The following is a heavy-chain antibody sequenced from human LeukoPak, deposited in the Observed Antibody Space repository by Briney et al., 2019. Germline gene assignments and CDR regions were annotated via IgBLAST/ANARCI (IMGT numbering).Heavy chain of an antibody. CDR1: GGSISSSNW. D-gene: IGHD1-26*01. CDR2: IYHSGST. V-gene: IGHV4-4*02. CDR3: ARARGGATHFDY. Sequence: SGTLSLTCAVSGGSISSSNWWSWVRQPPGKGLEWIGEIYHSGSTNYNPSLKSRVTISVDTSKNQFSLKLSSVTAADTAVYYCARARGGATHFDYWGQGTLVTVSS. J-gene: IGHJ4*02.